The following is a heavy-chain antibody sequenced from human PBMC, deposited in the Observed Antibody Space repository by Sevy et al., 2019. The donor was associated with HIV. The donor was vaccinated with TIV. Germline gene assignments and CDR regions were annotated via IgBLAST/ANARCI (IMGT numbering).Heavy chain of an antibody. Sequence: GGSLRLSCAASGFTFSSYAMSWVRQAPGKGLEWVSAISGSGGSTYYADSVKGRFTISRDNSKNTLYLQMNSLRAEDTAVYYCAKDLGITMVRGVIIRASQYDYSGQGTLVTVSS. CDR1: GFTFSSYA. J-gene: IGHJ4*02. V-gene: IGHV3-23*01. D-gene: IGHD3-10*01. CDR3: AKDLGITMVRGVIIRASQYDY. CDR2: ISGSGGST.